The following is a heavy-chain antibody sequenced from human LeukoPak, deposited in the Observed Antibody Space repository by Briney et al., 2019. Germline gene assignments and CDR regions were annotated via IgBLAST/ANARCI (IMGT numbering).Heavy chain of an antibody. CDR2: IYHSGST. J-gene: IGHJ3*02. CDR1: GGSISSGGYS. V-gene: IGHV4-30-2*01. Sequence: PSQTLSLTCAVSGGSISSGGYSWSWIRQPPGKGLEWIGYIYHSGSTYYNPSLKSRVTISVDRSKNQFSPKLSSVTAADTAVYYCARMDHYDILTGYYSGAFDIWGQGTMVTVSS. D-gene: IGHD3-9*01. CDR3: ARMDHYDILTGYYSGAFDI.